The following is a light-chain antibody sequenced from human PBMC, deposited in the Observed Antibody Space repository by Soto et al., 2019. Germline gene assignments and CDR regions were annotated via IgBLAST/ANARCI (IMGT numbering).Light chain of an antibody. CDR2: DAS. V-gene: IGKV3-11*01. J-gene: IGKJ3*01. CDR1: QSVSDY. CDR3: QHCDYLPI. Sequence: EVVLTQSPASLSLSPGDRATLSCRADQSVSDYLAWYQQKPGQPPRLLFFDASSRASGVPHRFSAGGSGTDFTLIISSLQPEDFAVYYCQHCDYLPIFGPGTTVDFK.